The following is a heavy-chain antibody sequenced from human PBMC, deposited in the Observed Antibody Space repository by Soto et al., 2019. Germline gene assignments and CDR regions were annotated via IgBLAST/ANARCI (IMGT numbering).Heavy chain of an antibody. CDR3: ARHGKSQLLEGNWYDP. CDR1: GGSISSSSYY. Sequence: KPSETLSLTCTVSGGSISSSSYYWGWIRQPPGKGLEWIGSIYYSGSTYYNPSLKSRVTISVDTSKNQFSLKLSSVTAADTAVYYCARHGKSQLLEGNWYDPWGQGTLVTVSS. J-gene: IGHJ5*02. CDR2: IYYSGST. D-gene: IGHD2-2*01. V-gene: IGHV4-39*01.